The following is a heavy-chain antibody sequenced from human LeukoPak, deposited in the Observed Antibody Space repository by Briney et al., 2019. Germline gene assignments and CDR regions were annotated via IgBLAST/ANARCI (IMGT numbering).Heavy chain of an antibody. CDR3: ARDRIAVAGTGLGY. CDR1: GGTFSSYA. V-gene: IGHV1-69*04. Sequence: GSSVKVSCKASGGTFSSYAISWVRQAPGQGLEWMGRIIPILGIANYAQKFQGRVTITADKSTSTAYMELSSLRSEDTAVYYCARDRIAVAGTGLGYWGQGTLVTVSP. J-gene: IGHJ4*02. D-gene: IGHD6-19*01. CDR2: IIPILGIA.